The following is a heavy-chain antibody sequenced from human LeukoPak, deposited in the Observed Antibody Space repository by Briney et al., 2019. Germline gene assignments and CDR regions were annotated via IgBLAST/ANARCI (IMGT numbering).Heavy chain of an antibody. D-gene: IGHD3-10*01. CDR2: IRSKANSYAT. V-gene: IGHV3-73*01. J-gene: IGHJ2*01. Sequence: PGGSLRLSCAASGFTFSGSAMHWVRQASGKGLEWVGRIRSKANSYATAYAASVKGRFTISRDDSKNTAYLQMNSLKTEDTAVYYCAKVTRATMVRGVIGSYWYFDLWGRGTLVTVSS. CDR3: AKVTRATMVRGVIGSYWYFDL. CDR1: GFTFSGSA.